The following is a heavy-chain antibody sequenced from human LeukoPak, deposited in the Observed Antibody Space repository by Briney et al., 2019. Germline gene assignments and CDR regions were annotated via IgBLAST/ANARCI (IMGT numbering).Heavy chain of an antibody. J-gene: IGHJ4*02. Sequence: GGSLRLSCAASGFTFSSYGMHWVRQAPGKGLEWVAVISYDGSNKYYADSVKGRFTISRDNSKSTLYLQMNSLRAEDTAVYYCAKIGPCGSAEEFDYWGQGTLVTVSS. V-gene: IGHV3-30*18. CDR2: ISYDGSNK. CDR3: AKIGPCGSAEEFDY. D-gene: IGHD3-10*01. CDR1: GFTFSSYG.